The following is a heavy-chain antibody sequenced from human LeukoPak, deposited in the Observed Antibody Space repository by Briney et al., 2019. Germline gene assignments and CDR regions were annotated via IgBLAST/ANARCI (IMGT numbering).Heavy chain of an antibody. J-gene: IGHJ4*02. CDR2: ISGSVGST. V-gene: IGHV3-23*01. D-gene: IGHD6-13*01. CDR1: GFTFSNYA. Sequence: GGSLRLSCAASGFTFSNYAMSWVRQAPGKGLGWVSSISGSVGSTFYADPVKGRFTISRDSSNNTLYLQMNSLRAEDTAVYYCAKTLPSSWYSFDYWGQGTLVTVSS. CDR3: AKTLPSSWYSFDY.